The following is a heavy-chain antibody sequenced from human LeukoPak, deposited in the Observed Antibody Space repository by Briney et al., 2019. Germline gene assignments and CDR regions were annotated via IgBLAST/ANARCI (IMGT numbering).Heavy chain of an antibody. CDR3: ARRWDSSGWYYFDY. CDR2: ISGSGGST. J-gene: IGHJ4*02. V-gene: IGHV3-23*01. Sequence: GGSLRLSCAASGFTFSNYAMSWVRQAPGKGLEWVSAISGSGGSTFHADSVKGRFTISRVNSKNTLYLQMNSLRAEDTAVYYCARRWDSSGWYYFDYWGQGTLVTVSS. D-gene: IGHD6-19*01. CDR1: GFTFSNYA.